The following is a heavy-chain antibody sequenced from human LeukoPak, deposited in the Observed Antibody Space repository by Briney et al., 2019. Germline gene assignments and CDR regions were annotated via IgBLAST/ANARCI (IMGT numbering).Heavy chain of an antibody. CDR2: IYSGGST. CDR1: GFTVSSNY. CDR3: AREGHTVVTPGGAFDI. J-gene: IGHJ3*02. Sequence: GGSLRLSCAASGFTVSSNYMSWVRQAPGKGLEWVSVIYSGGSTYYADSVKGRFTISRDNSKNTLYLQMNSLRAEDTAVYYCAREGHTVVTPGGAFDIWGQGTMVTVSS. D-gene: IGHD4-23*01. V-gene: IGHV3-53*01.